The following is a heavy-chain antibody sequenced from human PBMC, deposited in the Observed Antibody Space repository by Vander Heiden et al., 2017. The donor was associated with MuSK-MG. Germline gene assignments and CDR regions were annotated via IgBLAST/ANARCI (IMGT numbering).Heavy chain of an antibody. D-gene: IGHD2-15*01. CDR3: ASTATTNSDAFDI. V-gene: IGHV4-59*08. Sequence: QVQLQESGPGLVKPSETLSLTCTVSGGSISSYYWSWIRQPPGKGLAWIGYIYYSGSTNYNPSLKSRVTISVDTSKNQFSLKLSSGTAADTAVYYCASTATTNSDAFDIWGQGTMVTVSS. CDR2: IYYSGST. CDR1: GGSISSYY. J-gene: IGHJ3*02.